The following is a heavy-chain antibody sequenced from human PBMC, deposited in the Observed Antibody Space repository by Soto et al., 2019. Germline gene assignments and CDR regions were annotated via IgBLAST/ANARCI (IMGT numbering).Heavy chain of an antibody. CDR2: ISAYNGNT. V-gene: IGHV1-18*04. J-gene: IGHJ4*02. CDR1: GYTFTSYG. CDR3: ASSPYSGSYRGNYYFDY. Sequence: ASVKVSCKASGYTFTSYGISWVRQAPGQGLEWMGWISAYNGNTNYAQKLQGRVTMTTDTSTSTAYMELRSLRSDDTAVYYCASSPYSGSYRGNYYFDYWGQGTLVTVSS. D-gene: IGHD1-26*01.